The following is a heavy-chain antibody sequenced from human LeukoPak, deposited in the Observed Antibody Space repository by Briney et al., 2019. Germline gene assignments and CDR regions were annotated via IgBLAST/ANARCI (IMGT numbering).Heavy chain of an antibody. J-gene: IGHJ4*02. CDR2: INPNSGGT. Sequence: RASVKVSCKASGYTFTGYYMHWVRPAPGQGLEWMGWINPNSGGTNYAQKFQGRVTMTRDTSISTAYMELSRLRSDDTAVYYCARDRNYYDSSGYLGYWGQGTLVTVSS. CDR1: GYTFTGYY. CDR3: ARDRNYYDSSGYLGY. V-gene: IGHV1-2*02. D-gene: IGHD3-22*01.